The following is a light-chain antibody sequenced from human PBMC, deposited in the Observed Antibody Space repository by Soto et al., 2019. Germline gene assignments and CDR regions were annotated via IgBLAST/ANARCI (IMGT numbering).Light chain of an antibody. CDR3: QQYASSVT. CDR2: GAS. J-gene: IGKJ1*01. CDR1: QSVSRSF. V-gene: IGKV3-20*01. Sequence: EIVLTQSPGSLSLSPGERATLSCRASQSVSRSFFAWYQQKPGQAPRLLIYGASSRATGIPDRFSGSGSGTDFTLTISRLEPDDFAVYYCQQYASSVTFGQGTKVEIK.